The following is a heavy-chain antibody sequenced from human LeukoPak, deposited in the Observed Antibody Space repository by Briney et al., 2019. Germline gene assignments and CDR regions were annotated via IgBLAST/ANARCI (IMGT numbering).Heavy chain of an antibody. CDR1: GFTFSNYA. Sequence: PGGSLRLSCAASGFTFSNYAMSWVRQAPGKGLEWVSTITGGGGSTYYAGSVKGRFTISRDNAKNTLYLRMNSLRAEDTAVYYCAREFEGQEAGAYGSGSYDVFDIWGQGTMVTVSS. D-gene: IGHD3-10*01. CDR2: ITGGGGST. CDR3: AREFEGQEAGAYGSGSYDVFDI. J-gene: IGHJ3*02. V-gene: IGHV3-23*01.